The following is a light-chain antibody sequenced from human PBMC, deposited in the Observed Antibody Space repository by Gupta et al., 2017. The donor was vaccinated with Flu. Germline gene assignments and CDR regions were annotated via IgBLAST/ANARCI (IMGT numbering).Light chain of an antibody. CDR1: KLGDTF. J-gene: IGLJ2*01. CDR3: QALDGSPVI. V-gene: IGLV3-1*01. CDR2: QDS. Sequence: SYEMSQPPSVSVSPGQTASISCSGDKLGDTFACWYQQRAGQSPVLVIYQDSQRPSGIPERFSGSNSGNTATLTISGTQAMDEADYYCQALDGSPVIFGGGTKLTVL.